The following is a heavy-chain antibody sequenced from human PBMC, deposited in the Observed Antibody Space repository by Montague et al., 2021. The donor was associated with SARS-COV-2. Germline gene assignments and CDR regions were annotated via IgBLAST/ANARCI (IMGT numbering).Heavy chain of an antibody. J-gene: IGHJ4*02. CDR3: ASRGAGWFGSNPERFDY. CDR1: GGSISSSNW. D-gene: IGHD3-10*01. V-gene: IGHV4-4*02. Sequence: SETLSLTCAVPGGSISSSNWWSWVRQPPGKGLEWIGEIYHSGSTNYNPXXKSRVTISVGKSKNQFSLKLSSVTAADTAVYYCASRGAGWFGSNPERFDYWGQGTLATVSS. CDR2: IYHSGST.